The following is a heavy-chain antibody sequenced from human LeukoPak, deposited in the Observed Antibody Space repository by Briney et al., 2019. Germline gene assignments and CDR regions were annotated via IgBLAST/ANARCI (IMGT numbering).Heavy chain of an antibody. Sequence: SETLSLTCTVSGGSISSYYWSWIRQPPGKGLEWIGYIYYSGSTNYNPSLKSRVTISVDTSKNQFSLKLSSVTAADTAVYYCARSGGSGWYLAFDIWGQGTMVTVSS. D-gene: IGHD6-19*01. CDR1: GGSISSYY. CDR2: IYYSGST. V-gene: IGHV4-59*01. J-gene: IGHJ3*02. CDR3: ARSGGSGWYLAFDI.